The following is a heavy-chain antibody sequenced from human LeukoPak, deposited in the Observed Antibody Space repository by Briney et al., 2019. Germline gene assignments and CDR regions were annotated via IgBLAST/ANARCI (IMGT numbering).Heavy chain of an antibody. J-gene: IGHJ6*02. CDR3: ARTIGYDFWSGYPGYGMDV. Sequence: PSETLSLTCAVSGGSFSDHFWSWIRQSPGKGLEWIGEINHSGNINYHPSLKSRVTVSVDTSKSQFSLKLSSVTAADTGVYYCARTIGYDFWSGYPGYGMDVWGQGTTVIVSS. CDR1: GGSFSDHF. D-gene: IGHD3-3*01. CDR2: INHSGNI. V-gene: IGHV4-34*01.